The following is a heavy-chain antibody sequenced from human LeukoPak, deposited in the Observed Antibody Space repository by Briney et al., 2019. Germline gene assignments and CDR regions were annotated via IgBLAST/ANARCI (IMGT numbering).Heavy chain of an antibody. Sequence: SETLSPTCAVYGGSFSGYYWSWIRQPPGKGLEWIGEINHSVSTNYNPSLKSRVTISVDTPKNQFSLKLSSVTAADTAVYYCARSIVGANWFDTWGQGTLVTVSS. CDR3: ARSIVGANWFDT. CDR1: GGSFSGYY. J-gene: IGHJ5*02. CDR2: INHSVST. V-gene: IGHV4-34*01. D-gene: IGHD1-26*01.